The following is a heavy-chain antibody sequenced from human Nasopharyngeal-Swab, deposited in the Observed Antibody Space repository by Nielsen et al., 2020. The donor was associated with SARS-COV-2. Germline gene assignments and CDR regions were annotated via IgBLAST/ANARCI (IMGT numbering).Heavy chain of an antibody. D-gene: IGHD3-3*01. V-gene: IGHV3-33*01. CDR2: IWYDGSNK. J-gene: IGHJ4*02. Sequence: WIRQPPGKGLEWVAVIWYDGSNKYYADSVKGRFTISRDNSRNPLYLQMNSLRAEDTAVYYCAGDGGIEAYDYWGQGTLVTVSS. CDR3: AGDGGIEAYDY.